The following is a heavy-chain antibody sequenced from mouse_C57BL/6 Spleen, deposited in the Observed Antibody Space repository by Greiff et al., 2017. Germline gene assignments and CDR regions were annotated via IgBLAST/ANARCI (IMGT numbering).Heavy chain of an antibody. Sequence: VKLMGSGPGLGKPGASVEISCKASGYAFSSSWVNWGKKRPGKGLGWIGRIYPGEGDTKYNGKFKGKATLTADKSSSTAYMQLSSLTSEDSAVYFCARTRLYYYAMDYWGQGTSVTVSS. CDR2: IYPGEGDT. J-gene: IGHJ4*01. D-gene: IGHD2-2*01. CDR3: ARTRLYYYAMDY. CDR1: GYAFSSSW. V-gene: IGHV1-82*01.